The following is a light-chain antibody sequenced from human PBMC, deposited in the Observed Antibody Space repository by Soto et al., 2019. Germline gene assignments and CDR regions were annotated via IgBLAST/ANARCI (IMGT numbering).Light chain of an antibody. CDR2: EVN. Sequence: QSVLTQPPSASGSPGQSVTISCTGTSSDLGGYNFVSWYQQHPGKAPKLMIYEVNKRPSGVPDRFSGSKSGNTASLTVSGIQAEDEADYYCSSYAGSNNVVFGGGTKLTVL. CDR3: SSYAGSNNVV. V-gene: IGLV2-8*01. CDR1: SSDLGGYNF. J-gene: IGLJ2*01.